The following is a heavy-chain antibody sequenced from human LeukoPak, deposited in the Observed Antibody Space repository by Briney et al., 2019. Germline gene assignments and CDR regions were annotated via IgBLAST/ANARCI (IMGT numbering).Heavy chain of an antibody. V-gene: IGHV1-8*01. CDR3: AIGLTMPRYSYGYVNGY. D-gene: IGHD5-18*01. Sequence: GASVKVSCKASGHTFTSYDINWVRQATGQGLEWMGWMNPNSGNTGYAQKFQGRVTMTRNTSISTAYMELSSLRSEDTAVYYCAIGLTMPRYSYGYVNGYWGQGTLVAVSS. J-gene: IGHJ4*02. CDR1: GHTFTSYD. CDR2: MNPNSGNT.